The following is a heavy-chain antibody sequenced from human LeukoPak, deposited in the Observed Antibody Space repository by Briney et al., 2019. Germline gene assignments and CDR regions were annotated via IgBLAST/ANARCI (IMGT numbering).Heavy chain of an antibody. CDR2: IYYSGST. Sequence: SETLSLTCTVSGGSISSSSYYWGWIRQPPGKGLEWIGSIYYSGSTYYNPSLKSRVTISVDTSKNQFSLKLSSVTAADTAVYYCARVSTQWLVDEWGQGTLVTVSS. D-gene: IGHD6-19*01. V-gene: IGHV4-39*07. CDR1: GGSISSSSYY. J-gene: IGHJ4*02. CDR3: ARVSTQWLVDE.